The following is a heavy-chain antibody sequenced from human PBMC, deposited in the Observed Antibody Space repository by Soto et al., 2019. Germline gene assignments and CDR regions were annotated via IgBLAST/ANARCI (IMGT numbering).Heavy chain of an antibody. CDR2: ISSSGSTL. J-gene: IGHJ3*02. CDR1: GFTFSDYY. D-gene: IGHD3-9*01. CDR3: ARDPLDILTGYVNDAFDI. Sequence: QVQLVESGGGLVKPGGSLRLSCAASGFTFSDYYMSWIRQAPGKGLEWVSYISSSGSTLYYADSVKGRFTISRDNAKNSLYLQMNSLRAEDTAVYYCARDPLDILTGYVNDAFDIWGQGTMVTVSS. V-gene: IGHV3-11*01.